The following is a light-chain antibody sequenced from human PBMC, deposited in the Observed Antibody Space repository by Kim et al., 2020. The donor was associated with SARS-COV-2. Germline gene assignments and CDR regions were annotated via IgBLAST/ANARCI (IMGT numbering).Light chain of an antibody. CDR3: AAWDDSLSGWV. Sequence: GQRVNISCSGSSSNIGSHYVYWYQQRPGTAPKRLIYRNNERPSGVPDRFSGSKSGTSASLAISGLRSEDEADYYCAAWDDSLSGWVFGGGTQLTVL. J-gene: IGLJ3*02. V-gene: IGLV1-47*01. CDR2: RNN. CDR1: SSNIGSHY.